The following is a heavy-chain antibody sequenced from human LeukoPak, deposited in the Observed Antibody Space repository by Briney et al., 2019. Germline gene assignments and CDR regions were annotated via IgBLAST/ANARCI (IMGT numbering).Heavy chain of an antibody. V-gene: IGHV3-74*01. CDR3: TTIRPGY. D-gene: IGHD5-12*01. Sequence: GGSLRLSCAASGFTFSSYWIHWVRQVPGKGLVWVARIKDGGTTTDYADSVKGRFTISRDDAKNTLYLQTNSLRAEDTAVYYCTTIRPGYWGQGTLVTVSP. J-gene: IGHJ4*02. CDR1: GFTFSSYW. CDR2: IKDGGTTT.